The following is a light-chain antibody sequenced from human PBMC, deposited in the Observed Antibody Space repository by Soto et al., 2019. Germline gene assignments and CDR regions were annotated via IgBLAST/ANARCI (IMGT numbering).Light chain of an antibody. CDR2: KAS. CDR1: QTISSW. J-gene: IGKJ1*01. Sequence: IQMTQSPSTLSGSVGDRVTITCRASQTISSWLAWYQQKPGKAPKLLIYKASTLKSGVTSRFSGRGSGTEFTLTISILQPDDFATYYCQHYNSYSEAFGQGTKVEL. CDR3: QHYNSYSEA. V-gene: IGKV1-5*03.